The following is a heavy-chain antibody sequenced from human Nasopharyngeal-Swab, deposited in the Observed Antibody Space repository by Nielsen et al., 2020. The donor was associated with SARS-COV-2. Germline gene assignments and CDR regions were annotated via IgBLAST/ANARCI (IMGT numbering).Heavy chain of an antibody. D-gene: IGHD3-3*01. V-gene: IGHV1-69*01. J-gene: IGHJ3*02. Sequence: WVRQAPGQGLEWRGGIIPIFGTANYAQKFQGRVTITADESTSTAYMELSSLRSEDTAVYYCARDANHFTIFGVVIGGRRSPWAFDIWGQGTMVTVSS. CDR2: IIPIFGTA. CDR3: ARDANHFTIFGVVIGGRRSPWAFDI.